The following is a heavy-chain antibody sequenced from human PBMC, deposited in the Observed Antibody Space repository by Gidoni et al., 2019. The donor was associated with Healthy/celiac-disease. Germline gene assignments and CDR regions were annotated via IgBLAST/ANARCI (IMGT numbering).Heavy chain of an antibody. CDR3: AREGIAVAGYDY. Sequence: QVQLLQSGAEVKKPGSSVKVPCNASGATFSSYTISWVRQAPGQGLEWMGRIIPILGIANYAQKFQGRVTITADKSTSTAYMELSSLRSEDTAVYYCAREGIAVAGYDYWGQGTLVTVSS. CDR1: GATFSSYT. CDR2: IIPILGIA. V-gene: IGHV1-69*08. D-gene: IGHD6-19*01. J-gene: IGHJ4*02.